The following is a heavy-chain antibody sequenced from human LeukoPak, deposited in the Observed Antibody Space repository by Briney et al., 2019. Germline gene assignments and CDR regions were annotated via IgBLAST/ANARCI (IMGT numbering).Heavy chain of an antibody. CDR1: GGSISSYY. CDR3: ARYYDSSGYYIDY. D-gene: IGHD3-22*01. Sequence: SETLSLTCTVSGGSISSYYWSWIRQPPGKGLEWIGYIYYSGSTNYNPSLKSRVTISVDTSKNQFSLKLSSVTAADTAVYYCARYYDSSGYYIDYWGQGTLVTVSS. V-gene: IGHV4-59*01. CDR2: IYYSGST. J-gene: IGHJ4*02.